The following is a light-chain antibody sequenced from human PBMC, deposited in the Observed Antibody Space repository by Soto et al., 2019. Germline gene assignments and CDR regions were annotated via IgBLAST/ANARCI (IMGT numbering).Light chain of an antibody. CDR3: QTWGTGIWV. V-gene: IGLV4-69*01. CDR1: SGHSSYA. Sequence: QSVLPQSPSASASLGASVKLTCTLSSGHSSYAIAWHQQQPEKGPRYLMKLNSDGSHSKADGIPDRFSGSSSGAERYLTISSLQSEDEADYYCQTWGTGIWVFGGGTKVTVL. J-gene: IGLJ3*02. CDR2: LNSDGSH.